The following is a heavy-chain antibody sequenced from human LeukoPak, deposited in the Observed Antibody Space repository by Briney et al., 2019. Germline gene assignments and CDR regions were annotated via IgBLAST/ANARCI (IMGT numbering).Heavy chain of an antibody. CDR3: ARHPYDILTGPSFDY. D-gene: IGHD3-9*01. CDR1: GFSVSSNY. Sequence: GGSLRLSCAASGFSVSSNYMSWVRQAPGKGLEWISVLYSGGSTNYADSVKGRFTISRDNAKNTLYLQMNSLRAEDTAVYYCARHPYDILTGPSFDYWGQGTLVTVSS. V-gene: IGHV3-66*04. J-gene: IGHJ4*02. CDR2: LYSGGST.